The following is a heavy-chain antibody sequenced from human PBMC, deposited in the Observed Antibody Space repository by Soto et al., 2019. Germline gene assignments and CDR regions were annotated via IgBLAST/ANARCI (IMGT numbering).Heavy chain of an antibody. V-gene: IGHV1-69*01. CDR3: ARKIERIAAAGTGYYYGMDV. D-gene: IGHD6-13*01. Sequence: QVQLVQSGAEVKKPGSSVKVSCKASGGTFSSYAISWVRQAPGQGLEWMGGIIPIFGTANYAQKFQGRVTISVDEATSTAYMEVSILRCEDTAVYYCARKIERIAAAGTGYYYGMDVWGQGTTVTVSS. CDR2: IIPIFGTA. J-gene: IGHJ6*02. CDR1: GGTFSSYA.